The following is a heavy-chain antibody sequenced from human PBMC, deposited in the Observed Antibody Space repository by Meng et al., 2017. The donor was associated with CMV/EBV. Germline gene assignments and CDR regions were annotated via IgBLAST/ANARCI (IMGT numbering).Heavy chain of an antibody. CDR2: INHSGST. D-gene: IGHD3-22*01. J-gene: IGHJ4*02. CDR3: ARVWDSGWDY. Sequence: GQLPQWGAGLLQPSETLSPPCAVYGGSFSGDYWSWIRQPPGKGLEWIGEINHSGSTNYNPSLKSRVTISVDTSKNQFSLKLSSVTAADTAVYYCARVWDSGWDYWGQGTLVTVSS. CDR1: GGSFSGDY. V-gene: IGHV4-34*01.